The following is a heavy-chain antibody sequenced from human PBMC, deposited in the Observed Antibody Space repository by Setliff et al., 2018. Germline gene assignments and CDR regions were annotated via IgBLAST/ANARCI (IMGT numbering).Heavy chain of an antibody. D-gene: IGHD3-16*01. J-gene: IGHJ5*02. V-gene: IGHV1-18*01. CDR1: GYTLSNSI. CDR3: ARVAIMGPPS. CDR2: ISVYNGKT. Sequence: GASVKVSCKASGYTLSNSILSWVRQAPGQGLEWVGWISVYNGKTYFAQKFQDRITLTTDTSTNTGYLELRGLRSDDTAVYYCARVAIMGPPSWGQGTLVTVSS.